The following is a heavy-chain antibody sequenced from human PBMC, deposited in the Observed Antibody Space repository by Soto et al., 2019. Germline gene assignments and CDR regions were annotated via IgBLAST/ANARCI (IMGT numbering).Heavy chain of an antibody. Sequence: QLQLQESGPGLVKPSETLSLTCTVSGGSISSSSYYWGWIRQPPGKGLEWIGSIYYSGSTYYNPSLKSRVTISVDTSKNQFSLKLSSVTAADTAVYYCELTYYYGSGSSNDAFDIWGQGTMVTVSS. CDR2: IYYSGST. D-gene: IGHD3-10*01. V-gene: IGHV4-39*01. J-gene: IGHJ3*02. CDR1: GGSISSSSYY. CDR3: ELTYYYGSGSSNDAFDI.